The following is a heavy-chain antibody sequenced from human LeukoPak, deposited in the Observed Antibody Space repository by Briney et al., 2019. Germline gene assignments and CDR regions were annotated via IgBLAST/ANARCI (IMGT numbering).Heavy chain of an antibody. CDR2: ISSSSGDI. J-gene: IGHJ6*02. Sequence: GESLRLSCAASGLTFSRYSMNWVRQAPGKGLEWVSCISSSSGDIYYADSVKGRFTISRDNAKNSLYLQMNSLRAEDTAIYYCARGTYGMDVWGQGTTVAVSS. CDR3: ARGTYGMDV. CDR1: GLTFSRYS. V-gene: IGHV3-21*01.